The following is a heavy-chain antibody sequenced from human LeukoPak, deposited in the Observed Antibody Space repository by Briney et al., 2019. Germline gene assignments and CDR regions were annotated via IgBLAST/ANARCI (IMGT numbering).Heavy chain of an antibody. D-gene: IGHD3-10*01. J-gene: IGHJ3*02. CDR1: GASISSHY. Sequence: PSETLSLTCTVSGASISSHYWSWIRQPPGKGLEWIGYMYYSGSSKYHPSLKSRVTIFVEKTNNQFSLKLNHMTTADPAVYYFGRHFGSTKTAFHIWGQGTMVTVSS. CDR3: GRHFGSTKTAFHI. V-gene: IGHV4-59*08. CDR2: MYYSGSS.